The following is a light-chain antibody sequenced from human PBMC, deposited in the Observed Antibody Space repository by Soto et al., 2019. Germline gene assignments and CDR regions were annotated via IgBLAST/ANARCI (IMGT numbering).Light chain of an antibody. J-gene: IGKJ1*01. CDR1: QSISSW. CDR3: QHYNSAGT. Sequence: DIQMTQSPSTLSASIGDRVTITCRASQSISSWLAWYQQKPGKVPKLLIYRASTLESGVPSRFSGSGSGTEFTLTISSLQPDDFATYYCQHYNSAGTFGQGTKVEIK. CDR2: RAS. V-gene: IGKV1-5*03.